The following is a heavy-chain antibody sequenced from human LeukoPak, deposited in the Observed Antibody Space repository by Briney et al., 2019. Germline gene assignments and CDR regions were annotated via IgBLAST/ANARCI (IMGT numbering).Heavy chain of an antibody. Sequence: SETLSLTCALYGRSFSGYYWSWVRQPPEKGLEWIGEISHIGSTNFNPSLESRVTISVDTSKNQFYLKLSCVTDADAAVYYCARGRWEVRFDPWGQGTMVTVSS. CDR1: GRSFSGYY. D-gene: IGHD1-26*01. CDR2: ISHIGST. J-gene: IGHJ5*02. V-gene: IGHV4-34*01. CDR3: ARGRWEVRFDP.